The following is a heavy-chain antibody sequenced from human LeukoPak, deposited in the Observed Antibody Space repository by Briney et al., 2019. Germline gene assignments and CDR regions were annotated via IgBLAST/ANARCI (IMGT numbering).Heavy chain of an antibody. CDR1: EFTFSSYW. CDR3: SRARKSSNWEY. D-gene: IGHD6-13*01. J-gene: IGHJ4*02. Sequence: GGSLRLPCAASEFTFSSYWMTWVRQAPGKGLEWVANINQDGGDKYYVDSVKGRFTISRDNAKNSLYLQMNSLRAEDTAVYYCSRARKSSNWEYWGQGTLVTVSS. CDR2: INQDGGDK. V-gene: IGHV3-7*03.